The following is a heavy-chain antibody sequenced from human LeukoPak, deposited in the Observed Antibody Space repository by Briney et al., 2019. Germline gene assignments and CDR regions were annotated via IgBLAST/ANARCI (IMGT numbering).Heavy chain of an antibody. CDR3: ARGFSGSYFGY. V-gene: IGHV3-48*01. CDR1: RFTLTSYS. Sequence: GGSLRLSCAASRFTLTSYSMKWVRQAPGKGLEWVSYISSSRSTIYYADSVKGGFTFSKKIPKTSLYFQMNSLRAEDPAVYYCARGFSGSYFGYWAQGTLVTVSS. D-gene: IGHD1-26*01. CDR2: ISSSRSTI. J-gene: IGHJ4*02.